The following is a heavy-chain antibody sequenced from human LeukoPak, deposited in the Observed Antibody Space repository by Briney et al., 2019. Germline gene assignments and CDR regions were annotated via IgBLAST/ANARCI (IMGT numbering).Heavy chain of an antibody. V-gene: IGHV3-74*01. D-gene: IGHD3/OR15-3a*01. CDR1: GFTFSSYW. J-gene: IGHJ4*02. Sequence: PGGSRRLSCAASGFTFSSYWMQWFRQSPGKGLGWVSRINGDGSVTTYADSVKGRFTISRDNAKNTLYLQMSSLRAEDTALYYCTRDLGLVDWGQGSLVIVSS. CDR2: INGDGSVT. CDR3: TRDLGLVD.